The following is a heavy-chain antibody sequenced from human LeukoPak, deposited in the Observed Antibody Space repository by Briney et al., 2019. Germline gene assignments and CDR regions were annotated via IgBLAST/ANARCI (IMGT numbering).Heavy chain of an antibody. J-gene: IGHJ3*02. CDR1: GGTFSSYA. Sequence: VASVKVSCKASGGTFSSYAISWVRQAPGQGLEWMGGIIPIFGTANYAQKFQGRVTITADESTSTVYMELSSLRSEDTAVYYCARATGIDAFDIWGQGTMVTVSS. V-gene: IGHV1-69*13. CDR2: IIPIFGTA. D-gene: IGHD3-9*01. CDR3: ARATGIDAFDI.